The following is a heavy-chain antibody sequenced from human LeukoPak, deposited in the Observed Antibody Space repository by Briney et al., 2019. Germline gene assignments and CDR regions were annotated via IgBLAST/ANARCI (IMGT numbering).Heavy chain of an antibody. J-gene: IGHJ6*02. Sequence: SETLSLTCTVSGGSISGYYWSWIRQPPGKGLEWIGYIYYSGSTNYNPSLRSRVTISVDTSKNQFSLKLSSVTAADTAVYYCASDDPTYGMDVWGQGTTVTVSS. CDR3: ASDDPTYGMDV. V-gene: IGHV4-59*01. CDR2: IYYSGST. CDR1: GGSISGYY.